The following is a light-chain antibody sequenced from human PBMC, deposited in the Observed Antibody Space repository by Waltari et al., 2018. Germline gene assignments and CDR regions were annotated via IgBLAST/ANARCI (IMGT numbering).Light chain of an antibody. CDR3: ASWDDSLSGRWV. CDR2: RRD. Sequence: QSVLTQPPSASATPGQRVTISCSGTYSNVGANVVNWYQQFPGAAPKLLIYRRDRRPSGCPVRFAASKSGSSASLAISGLRPEDEADYYCASWDDSLSGRWVFGGGTKLTVL. V-gene: IGLV1-47*01. J-gene: IGLJ3*02. CDR1: YSNVGANV.